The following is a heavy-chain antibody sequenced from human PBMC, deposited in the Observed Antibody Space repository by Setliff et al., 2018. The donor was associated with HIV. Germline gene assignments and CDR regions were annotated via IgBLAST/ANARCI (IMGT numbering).Heavy chain of an antibody. CDR1: GYTFTGYA. CDR2: INAGNGNT. CDR3: AKSRVGFSVPYDAFDI. Sequence: ASVKVSCKASGYTFTGYAMHWVRQAPGQRLEWMGWINAGNGNTKYSQKFQGRVTITGDTSASTAYMELTSLRSDDTAVYYCAKSRVGFSVPYDAFDIWGQGTMVTVSS. J-gene: IGHJ3*02. V-gene: IGHV1-3*01. D-gene: IGHD1-26*01.